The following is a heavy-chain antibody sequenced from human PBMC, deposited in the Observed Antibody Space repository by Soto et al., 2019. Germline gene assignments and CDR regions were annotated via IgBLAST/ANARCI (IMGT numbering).Heavy chain of an antibody. CDR3: ARSEQYYKSSGYYYTSGYYYYGMDV. D-gene: IGHD3-22*01. V-gene: IGHV1-3*01. J-gene: IGHJ6*02. Sequence: ASVKVSCKASGYTFTNYAMHWVRQAPGQRLEWMGWINAGNGNTKYSQIFEGRVTITRDTSATIAYMELSSLRSEDTDVYYCARSEQYYKSSGYYYTSGYYYYGMDVWGQATTVTVSS. CDR1: GYTFTNYA. CDR2: INAGNGNT.